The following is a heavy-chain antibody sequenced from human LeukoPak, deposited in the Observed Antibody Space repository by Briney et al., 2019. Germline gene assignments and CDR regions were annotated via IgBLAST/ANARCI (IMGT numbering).Heavy chain of an antibody. CDR3: AKGAALGYYDSSGYTSFDY. CDR1: GYTFTSYY. CDR2: INPSGGST. J-gene: IGHJ4*02. D-gene: IGHD3-22*01. V-gene: IGHV1-46*01. Sequence: ASVKVSCKASGYTFTSYYMHWVRQAPGQGLEWIGIINPSGGSTSYAQKFQGRVTITADESTSTAYMELSSLRSEDTAVYYCAKGAALGYYDSSGYTSFDYWGQGTLVTVSS.